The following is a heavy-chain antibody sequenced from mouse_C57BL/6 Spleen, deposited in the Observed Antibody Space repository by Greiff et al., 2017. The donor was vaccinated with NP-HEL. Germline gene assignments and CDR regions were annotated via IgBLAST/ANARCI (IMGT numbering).Heavy chain of an antibody. CDR1: GYTFTSYW. CDR3: ASIYDGYYRGYFDV. D-gene: IGHD2-3*01. CDR2: IHPNSGST. J-gene: IGHJ1*03. V-gene: IGHV1-64*01. Sequence: QVQLKQPGAELIKPGASVKLSCKASGYTFTSYWMHWVKQRPGQGLEWIGMIHPNSGSTNYNEKFKSKATLTVDKSSSTAYMQLSSLTSEDSAVYYCASIYDGYYRGYFDVWGTGTTVTVSS.